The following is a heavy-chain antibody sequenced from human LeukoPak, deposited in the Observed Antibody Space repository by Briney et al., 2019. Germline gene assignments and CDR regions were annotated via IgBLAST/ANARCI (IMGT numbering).Heavy chain of an antibody. CDR1: GFTFSSYE. J-gene: IGHJ4*02. CDR3: ARGDGYNVDY. D-gene: IGHD5-24*01. Sequence: GGSLRLSCAASGFTFSSYEMNWVRQAPGKRLEWVSYISSSGSTIYYADSVKGRFTISRDNAKNSLYLQMNSLRAEDTAVYYCARGDGYNVDYWGQGTLVTVSS. V-gene: IGHV3-48*03. CDR2: ISSSGSTI.